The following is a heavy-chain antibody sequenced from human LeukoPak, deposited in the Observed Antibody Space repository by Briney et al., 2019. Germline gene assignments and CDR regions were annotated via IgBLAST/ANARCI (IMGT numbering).Heavy chain of an antibody. Sequence: SGTLSLTCTVSDGSIFSTNYWSWVRQPPGKGLEWIGQIFHSGSTSYSPSLKNRVTISADKSKNQFSLKLTSVTAADTAVYYCARSTTKRVTEDYWGQGTLVTVSS. J-gene: IGHJ4*02. V-gene: IGHV4-4*02. CDR2: IFHSGST. CDR3: ARSTTKRVTEDY. D-gene: IGHD1-14*01. CDR1: DGSIFSTNY.